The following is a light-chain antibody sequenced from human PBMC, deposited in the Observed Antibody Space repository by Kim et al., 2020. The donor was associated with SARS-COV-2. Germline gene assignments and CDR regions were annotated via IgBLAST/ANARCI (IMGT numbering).Light chain of an antibody. Sequence: EIVLTQSPGTLSLSPGERASLSCRASQIVSDNYLAWYRHQPGQAPRLLIYGISNRATGIPDRTSGSGSGTDFTLTISGLQPEDFALYFCQQYGSSSTTFGQGTRLEIK. CDR1: QIVSDNY. CDR3: QQYGSSSTT. CDR2: GIS. V-gene: IGKV3-20*01. J-gene: IGKJ5*01.